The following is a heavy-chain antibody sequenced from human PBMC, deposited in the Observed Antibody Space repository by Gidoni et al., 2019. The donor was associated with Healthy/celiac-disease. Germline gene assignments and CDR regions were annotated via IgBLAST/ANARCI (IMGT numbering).Heavy chain of an antibody. CDR2: IIPIFGTA. Sequence: QVQLVQSGAEVKKPGSSVKVSCKASGGTFSSYAISWVRQAPGQGLEWMGGIIPIFGTANYAQKFQGRVTITADKSTSTAYMELSSLRSEDTAVYYCARDIFPLGGRYYYYYMDVWGKGTTVTVSS. CDR1: GGTFSSYA. D-gene: IGHD2-15*01. CDR3: ARDIFPLGGRYYYYYMDV. V-gene: IGHV1-69*06. J-gene: IGHJ6*03.